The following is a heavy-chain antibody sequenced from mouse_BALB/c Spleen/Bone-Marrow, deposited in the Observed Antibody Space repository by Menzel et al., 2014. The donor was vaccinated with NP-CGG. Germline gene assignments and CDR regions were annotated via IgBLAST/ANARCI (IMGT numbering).Heavy chain of an antibody. Sequence: VQLQQPGGGLVQPGGSRKLSCAASGFTFSSFGMHWVRQAPEKGLEWVAYISSGSSTIYYADTVKGRFTISRDNPKNTLFLQMTSLRSEDTAMYYCARGAARATWFAYWGQGTLVTVSA. J-gene: IGHJ3*01. V-gene: IGHV5-17*02. CDR1: GFTFSSFG. CDR2: ISSGSSTI. CDR3: ARGAARATWFAY. D-gene: IGHD3-1*01.